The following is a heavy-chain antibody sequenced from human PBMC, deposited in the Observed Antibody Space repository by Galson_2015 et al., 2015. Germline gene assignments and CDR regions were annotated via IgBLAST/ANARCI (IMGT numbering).Heavy chain of an antibody. V-gene: IGHV3-11*01. Sequence: ALRLGDAASGVTFNDYYMSWIHQAPGQGLEWVSYISSSGSTIYDADSVKGRFTISRDNAKNSLYLQMNSLRAEDTAVYYCAREQVEMATINYFDYWGQGTLVTVSS. D-gene: IGHD5-24*01. CDR1: GVTFNDYY. J-gene: IGHJ4*02. CDR3: AREQVEMATINYFDY. CDR2: ISSSGSTI.